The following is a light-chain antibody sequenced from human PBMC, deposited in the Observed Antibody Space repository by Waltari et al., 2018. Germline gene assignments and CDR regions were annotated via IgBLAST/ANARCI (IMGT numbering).Light chain of an antibody. Sequence: DIVMTQSPDSLAVSLGERATINCKSSQNVLYSSNNKNYLAWYQQKPGQPPKLLIYWAPTRESVVPDRFSGSGSGTDFNLTISSLQAEDVAVYYCQQYYGTPPTFGQGTKVEIK. CDR2: WAP. J-gene: IGKJ1*01. CDR1: QNVLYSSNNKNY. CDR3: QQYYGTPPT. V-gene: IGKV4-1*01.